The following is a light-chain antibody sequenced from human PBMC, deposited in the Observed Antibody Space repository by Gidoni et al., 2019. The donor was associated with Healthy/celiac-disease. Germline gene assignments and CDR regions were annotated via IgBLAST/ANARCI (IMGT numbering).Light chain of an antibody. J-gene: IGLJ1*01. V-gene: IGLV2-14*01. CDR3: SSYTSSSTLYV. CDR1: SSDVGGYNY. CDR2: EVS. Sequence: QSALTQPASVSGSPGQSITISCTGTSSDVGGYNYVSWYQQHPGKAHKLMIYEVSNRPPGVSNRFSGSKSGNTASLTISGLQAEDEADYYCSSYTSSSTLYVFGTGTKVTVL.